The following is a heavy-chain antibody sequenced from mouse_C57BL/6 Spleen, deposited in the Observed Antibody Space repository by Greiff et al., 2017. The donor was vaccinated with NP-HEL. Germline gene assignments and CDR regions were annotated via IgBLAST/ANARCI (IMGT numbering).Heavy chain of an antibody. CDR1: GYAFSSSW. D-gene: IGHD1-1*01. V-gene: IGHV1-82*01. Sequence: VQLQQSGPELVKPGASVKISCKASGYAFSSSWMNWVKQRPGKGLEWIGRIYPGDGDTNYNGKFKGKATLTADKSSSTAYMQLSSLTSEDSAVYFCARGVYYGSQEFDYWGQGTTLTVSS. CDR3: ARGVYYGSQEFDY. J-gene: IGHJ2*01. CDR2: IYPGDGDT.